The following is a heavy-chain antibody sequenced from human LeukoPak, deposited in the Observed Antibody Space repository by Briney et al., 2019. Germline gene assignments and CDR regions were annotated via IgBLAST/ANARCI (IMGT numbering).Heavy chain of an antibody. Sequence: ASVTVSCKASGYTFTGHYMHWVRQAPGQGLEWMGWINPNSGGTNYAQKFQGRVTMTRDTSISTAYMELSRLRSDDTAVYYCARYAYDILTGSLDYWGQGTLVTVSS. CDR3: ARYAYDILTGSLDY. CDR2: INPNSGGT. V-gene: IGHV1-2*02. CDR1: GYTFTGHY. D-gene: IGHD3-9*01. J-gene: IGHJ4*02.